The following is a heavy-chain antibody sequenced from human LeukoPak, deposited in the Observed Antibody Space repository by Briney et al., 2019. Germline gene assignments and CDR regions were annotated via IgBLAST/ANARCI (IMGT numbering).Heavy chain of an antibody. V-gene: IGHV3-33*01. CDR2: IWNDGSNQ. CDR1: GFIFSSYG. CDR3: ARGPGVAA. J-gene: IGHJ5*02. Sequence: WGSLRLSCEASGFIFSSYGMYWVRQTPGKGLEWVAVIWNDGSNQYYADSVKGRFTISRDNSKNTLYLQMNSLRAEDTAVYYCARGPGVAAWGQGTLVTVSS. D-gene: IGHD2-15*01.